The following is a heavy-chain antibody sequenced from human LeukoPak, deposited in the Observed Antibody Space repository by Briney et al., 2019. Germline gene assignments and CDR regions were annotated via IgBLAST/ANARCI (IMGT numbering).Heavy chain of an antibody. V-gene: IGHV3-48*03. J-gene: IGHJ4*02. CDR2: ISKSGSSI. D-gene: IGHD3-3*01. CDR1: GFSFSSYE. CDR3: ARVITIFGVVIGYYFDY. Sequence: SGGSLRLSCAASGFSFSSYEMNWVRQAPGKGLEWVSYISKSGSSISYADSVKGRFTISRDNAKNSLYLQMNSLRAEDTALYYCARVITIFGVVIGYYFDYWGQGTLVTVSS.